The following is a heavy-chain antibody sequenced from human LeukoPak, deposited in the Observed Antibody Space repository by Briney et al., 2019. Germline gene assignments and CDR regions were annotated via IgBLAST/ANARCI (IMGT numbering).Heavy chain of an antibody. CDR3: ARAPIYCSSTSCYRHFDY. CDR1: GGSIRSGDYY. D-gene: IGHD2-2*01. J-gene: IGHJ4*02. CDR2: IYYSGST. Sequence: SETLSLTCTVSGGSIRSGDYYWSWIRQPPGKDLEWIGYIYYSGSTYYNPSLKSRVTISVDTSKNQFSLKLSSVTAADTAVYYCARAPIYCSSTSCYRHFDYWGQGTLVTVSS. V-gene: IGHV4-30-4*01.